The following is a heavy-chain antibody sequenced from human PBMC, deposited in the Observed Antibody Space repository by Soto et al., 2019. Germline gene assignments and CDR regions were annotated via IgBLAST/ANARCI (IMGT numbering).Heavy chain of an antibody. Sequence: GGSLRLSCAASGFTFSGYYMSWIRQAPGKGLEWVSYISSSSSYTNYADSVKGQFTISRDNAKNSLYLQMNSLRAEDTAVYYCERASGSLSYWGQGTVVTVSS. CDR1: GFTFSGYY. J-gene: IGHJ4*02. D-gene: IGHD1-26*01. CDR3: ERASGSLSY. CDR2: ISSSSSYT. V-gene: IGHV3-11*06.